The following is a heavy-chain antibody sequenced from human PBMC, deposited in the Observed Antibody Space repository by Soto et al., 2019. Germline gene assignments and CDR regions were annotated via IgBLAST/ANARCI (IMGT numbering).Heavy chain of an antibody. D-gene: IGHD4-17*01. J-gene: IGHJ4*01. V-gene: IGHV4-59*08. CDR1: GFSISTYY. CDR2: IYFSGTT. Sequence: PSETLSLTCTFSGFSISTYYWSLIRQPPGKGLEWIGYIYFSGTTNYNPSLKGRVTISVDASKNQFSLKLNSVTAADTAVYYCARHYGTTSADYWGQGTLVTVSS. CDR3: ARHYGTTSADY.